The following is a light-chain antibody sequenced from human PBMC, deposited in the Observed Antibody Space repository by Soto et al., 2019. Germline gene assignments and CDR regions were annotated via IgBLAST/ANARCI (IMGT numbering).Light chain of an antibody. V-gene: IGLV2-14*01. CDR1: GSDVGGYNF. CDR3: SSYTSSDTHVI. CDR2: DVT. Sequence: QSVLTQPASVSGSPGQSITISCTGTGSDVGGYNFVSWFQQHPGKAPKLMIYDVTNRPPGASNRFSGSKSGNTASLTISGLHAEDEADYYCSSYTSSDTHVIFGGGTKLTVL. J-gene: IGLJ2*01.